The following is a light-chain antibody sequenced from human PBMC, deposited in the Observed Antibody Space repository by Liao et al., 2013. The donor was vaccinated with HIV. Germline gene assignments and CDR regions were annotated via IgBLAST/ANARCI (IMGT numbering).Light chain of an antibody. CDR2: RNK. CDR3: QVWDSSSDAV. V-gene: IGLV3-1*01. CDR1: KLGDKY. J-gene: IGLJ7*01. Sequence: SYELTQPPSVSVSPGQTTSITCSGDKLGDKYACWYQQKPGQSPVLVIYRNKERPSGIPERFSGSNSGNTATLTISGTQAMDEADYYCQVWDSSSDAVFGGGTQLTVL.